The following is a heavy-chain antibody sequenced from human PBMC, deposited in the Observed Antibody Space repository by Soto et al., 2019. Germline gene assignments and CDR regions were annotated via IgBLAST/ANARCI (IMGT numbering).Heavy chain of an antibody. Sequence: SETLSLTCTVSGASISGFYWSWIRKSAGKGLEWIGRIYATGTTDYNPSLKSRVMMSVDTSKKQFSLKLRSVTAADTAVYYCVRDGTKTLRDWFDPWGQGISVTLSS. CDR3: VRDGTKTLRDWFDP. D-gene: IGHD1-1*01. CDR2: IYATGTT. J-gene: IGHJ5*02. V-gene: IGHV4-4*07. CDR1: GASISGFY.